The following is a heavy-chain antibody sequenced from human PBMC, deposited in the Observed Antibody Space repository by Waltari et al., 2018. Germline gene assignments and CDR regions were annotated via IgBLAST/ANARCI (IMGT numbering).Heavy chain of an antibody. CDR3: ARVLIRTSGLNFDS. D-gene: IGHD3-16*01. CDR1: YWSISSRSYY. V-gene: IGHV4-39*07. Sequence: QQESGPSLVKPSETLSLTCTVSYWSISSRSYYWGWIRLAPGKGLEWIGHIYYSGGSYHNPSLKSRITMSVDSSKNQFSLTLSSVTAADTAVYYCARVLIRTSGLNFDSWGQGSLVTVSS. J-gene: IGHJ4*02. CDR2: IYYSGGS.